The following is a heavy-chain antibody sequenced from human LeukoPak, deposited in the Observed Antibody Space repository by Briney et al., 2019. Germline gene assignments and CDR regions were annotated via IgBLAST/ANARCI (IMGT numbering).Heavy chain of an antibody. CDR3: ARRHSSVWPVYY. V-gene: IGHV4-59*01. D-gene: IGHD6-19*01. J-gene: IGHJ4*01. Sequence: SETLSLTCTVSGSSFSSYYWSWIRQPPGKGLEWVGYIYYSGSTNYNPSIKSRVTMSVDTSKNPFSLKRSSVTAADTAVYYCARRHSSVWPVYYWGHGTLVTVSS. CDR1: GSSFSSYY. CDR2: IYYSGST.